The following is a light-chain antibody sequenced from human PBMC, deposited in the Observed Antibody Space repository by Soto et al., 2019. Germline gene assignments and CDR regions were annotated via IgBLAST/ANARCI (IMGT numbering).Light chain of an antibody. V-gene: IGKV3-20*01. CDR3: RQYGRSLGLA. CDR1: QSVSGNL. J-gene: IGKJ4*01. Sequence: EIVLTQSPGTLSLSPGERATLPCRASQSVSGNLLAWYQEKPGQAPRLLIYGASSRATGIPDRFSGSGSGTDFTLTISRVEPEDFAVYYCRQYGRSLGLAFGGGTKVDIK. CDR2: GAS.